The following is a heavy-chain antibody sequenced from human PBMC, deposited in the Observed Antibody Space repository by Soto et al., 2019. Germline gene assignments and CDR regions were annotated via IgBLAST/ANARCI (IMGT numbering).Heavy chain of an antibody. CDR3: ANGAVVGANYKYYDIDF. D-gene: IGHD1-26*01. J-gene: IGHJ6*02. V-gene: IGHV3-23*01. CDR2: IGGTGGFVT. Sequence: GGSLRLSCAASGVSGFTFSKYAVSWVRQAPGKGLDWVSTIGGTGGFVTYYTDSVKCRFTISRDNSKNTLYLQMDNLSAEDTAHYFCANGAVVGANYKYYDIDFWGRGTTVTVSS. CDR1: GVSGFTFSKYA.